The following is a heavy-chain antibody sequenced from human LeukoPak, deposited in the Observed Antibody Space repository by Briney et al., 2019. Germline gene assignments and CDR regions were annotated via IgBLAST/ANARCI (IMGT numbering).Heavy chain of an antibody. J-gene: IGHJ4*02. Sequence: GGSLRLSCAASGFTFDDYGMSWVRQAPGKGLEWVSGIDWNGGSTGYADSVKGRFTISRDNAKNSLYLQMNSLRAEDTAVYYCARQGGATVLEWGQGTLVTVSS. CDR3: ARQGGATVLE. CDR2: IDWNGGST. V-gene: IGHV3-20*04. D-gene: IGHD1-26*01. CDR1: GFTFDDYG.